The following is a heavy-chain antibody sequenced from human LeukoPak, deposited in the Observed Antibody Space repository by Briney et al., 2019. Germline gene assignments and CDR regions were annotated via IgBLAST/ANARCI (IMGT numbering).Heavy chain of an antibody. J-gene: IGHJ5*02. CDR2: IYYSGST. V-gene: IGHV4-31*01. Sequence: SETLYLTCTVSGGSISSGGYYWSWIRQHPGKGLEWIGYIYYSGSTYYNPSLKSQVTISVDTSKNQFSLKLSSVTAADTAVYYCARGIRFPQNWFDPWGQGTLVTVSS. D-gene: IGHD3-3*01. CDR3: ARGIRFPQNWFDP. CDR1: GGSISSGGYY.